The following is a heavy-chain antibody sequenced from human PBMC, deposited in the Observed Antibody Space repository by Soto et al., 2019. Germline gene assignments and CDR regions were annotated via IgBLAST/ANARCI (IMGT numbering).Heavy chain of an antibody. D-gene: IGHD4-4*01. V-gene: IGHV3-23*01. CDR3: AKGDDYIYYYGMDV. J-gene: IGHJ6*02. CDR2: ISGSGGST. CDR1: GFTFSSYA. Sequence: PGGSLRLSCAASGFTFSSYAMSWVRQAPGKGLEWVSAISGSGGSTYYADSVKGRFTISRDNSKNTLYLQMNSLRAEDTAVYYCAKGDDYIYYYGMDVWGQGTTVTVS.